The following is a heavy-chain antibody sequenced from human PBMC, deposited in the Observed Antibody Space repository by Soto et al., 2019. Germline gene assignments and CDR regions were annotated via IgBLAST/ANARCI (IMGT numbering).Heavy chain of an antibody. CDR1: GFTFSSYS. J-gene: IGHJ6*02. D-gene: IGHD3-10*01. Sequence: GGSLRLSCAASGFTFSSYSMNWVRQAPGKGLEWVSSISSSSSYIYYADSVKGRSTISRDNAKNSLYLQMNSLRAEDTAVYYCARARKSKVRGLNYYYYGMDVWGQGTTVTVSS. V-gene: IGHV3-21*01. CDR2: ISSSSSYI. CDR3: ARARKSKVRGLNYYYYGMDV.